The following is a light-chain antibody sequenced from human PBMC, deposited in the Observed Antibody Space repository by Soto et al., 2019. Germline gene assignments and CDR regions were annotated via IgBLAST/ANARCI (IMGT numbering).Light chain of an antibody. V-gene: IGKV3-20*01. Sequence: EIVLTQSPGTLSLSPGERATLSCRASQSVTSSYLAWYQHKPGQAPRLLIYGASSRATGIPDRFSGSGSGADFILTISRLEPEDFAVYFWQQYGNSPGTFGPGTKVDVK. CDR1: QSVTSSY. CDR3: QQYGNSPGT. J-gene: IGKJ3*01. CDR2: GAS.